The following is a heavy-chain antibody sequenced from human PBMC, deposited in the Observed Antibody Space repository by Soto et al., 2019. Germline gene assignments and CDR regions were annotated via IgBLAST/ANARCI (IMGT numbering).Heavy chain of an antibody. CDR2: ISSSSSTI. CDR3: ARGQWELLSSYFDY. V-gene: IGHV3-48*02. CDR1: GFTFSSYS. D-gene: IGHD1-26*01. Sequence: EVQLVESGGGLVQPGGSLRLSCAASGFTFSSYSMNWVRQAPGKGLEWVSYISSSSSTIYYADSVKGRFTISRDNAKNSLYLQTNSLRDEDTAVYYCARGQWELLSSYFDYWGQGTLVTVSS. J-gene: IGHJ4*02.